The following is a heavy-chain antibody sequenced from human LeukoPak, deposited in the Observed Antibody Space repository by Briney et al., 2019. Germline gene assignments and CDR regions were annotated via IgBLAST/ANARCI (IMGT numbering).Heavy chain of an antibody. D-gene: IGHD6-13*01. Sequence: ASVKVSCKASGYTFTSYDINWMRQATGQGLEWMGWMNPNSGNTGYAQKFQDRVTMTRNTSIKTAYMELSSLRSEDMAVYYCARGWSRWQQLSDYWGQGTLVTVSS. CDR2: MNPNSGNT. V-gene: IGHV1-8*01. CDR3: ARGWSRWQQLSDY. J-gene: IGHJ4*02. CDR1: GYTFTSYD.